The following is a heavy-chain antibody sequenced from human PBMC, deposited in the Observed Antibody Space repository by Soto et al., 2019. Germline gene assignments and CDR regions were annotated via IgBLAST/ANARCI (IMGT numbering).Heavy chain of an antibody. Sequence: PSETLSLTCAVYGGSFSGYYWSWIRQPPGKGLEWIGEINHSGSTNYNPSLKSRVTISVDTSKNQFSLKLSSVTAADTAVYYCESRRLLWFGELSYYYGMDVWGQGTTVTVSS. CDR3: ESRRLLWFGELSYYYGMDV. CDR2: INHSGST. D-gene: IGHD3-10*01. CDR1: GGSFSGYY. J-gene: IGHJ6*02. V-gene: IGHV4-34*01.